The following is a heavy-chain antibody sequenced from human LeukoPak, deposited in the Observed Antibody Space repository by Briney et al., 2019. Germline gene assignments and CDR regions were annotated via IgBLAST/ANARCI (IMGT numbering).Heavy chain of an antibody. CDR1: GFSFISYG. CDR2: ISDDGRRK. Sequence: GGSLRLSCAASGFSFISYGMHWVRQAPGKGLEWVGVISDDGRRKDYADSVKGRFAISRDNSRDTLYLQMNSLRAEDTAVYYCAKRPSDYGDYVSYFDYWGQGTLVTVSS. D-gene: IGHD4-17*01. CDR3: AKRPSDYGDYVSYFDY. J-gene: IGHJ4*02. V-gene: IGHV3-30*18.